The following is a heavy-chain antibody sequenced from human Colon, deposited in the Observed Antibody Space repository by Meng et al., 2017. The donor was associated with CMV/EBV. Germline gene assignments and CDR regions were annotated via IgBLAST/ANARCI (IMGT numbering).Heavy chain of an antibody. CDR1: RFTFNTYW. CDR2: IKPDGSEQ. V-gene: IGHV3-7*01. D-gene: IGHD6-13*01. J-gene: IGHJ4*02. CDR3: TRTSVASPGVY. Sequence: GGSLRLSCVGSRFTFNTYWMTWVRQAPGKGLEWVANIKPDGSEQYYVDSVKGRFTISRDNAKNSVFLQMNSLRVEDTAVYYCTRTSVASPGVYWGQGTLVTVSS.